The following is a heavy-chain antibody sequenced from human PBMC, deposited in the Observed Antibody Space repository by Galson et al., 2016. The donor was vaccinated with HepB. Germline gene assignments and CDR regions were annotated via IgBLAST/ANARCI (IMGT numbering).Heavy chain of an antibody. J-gene: IGHJ3*02. V-gene: IGHV5-10-1*01. CDR3: ARLAPVENAFDI. CDR1: GYSFTNFW. CDR2: IDPSDSYT. Sequence: QSGAEVKKPGESLRISCKTSGYSFTNFWINWVRQMPGKGLEWMGRIDPSDSYTYYRPSLQGHVTISVDKSLSTAYLQWSSLKASDTAMYYCARLAPVENAFDIWGQGTIVSVSS.